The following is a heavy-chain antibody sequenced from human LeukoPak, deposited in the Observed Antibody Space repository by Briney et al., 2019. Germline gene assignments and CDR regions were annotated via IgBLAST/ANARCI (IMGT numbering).Heavy chain of an antibody. J-gene: IGHJ5*01. CDR2: IYYSGST. Sequence: PSETLSLTCSVSGGSLSSNHWSWFRQPPGKGLEWIGYIYYSGSTNYNPSLYSRVTISVDTSKKRFSLKLSSVTAADTAVYYCASDLGRSSWFDSWGQGTLVTVSS. CDR1: GGSLSSNH. D-gene: IGHD3-16*01. CDR3: ASDLGRSSWFDS. V-gene: IGHV4-59*01.